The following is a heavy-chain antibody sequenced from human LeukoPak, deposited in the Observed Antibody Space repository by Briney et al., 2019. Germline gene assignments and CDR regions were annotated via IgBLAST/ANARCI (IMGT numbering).Heavy chain of an antibody. V-gene: IGHV1-24*01. CDR1: GYTLTELS. J-gene: IGHJ4*02. Sequence: GASVKVSCKVSGYTLTELSIHWVRQAPGKGLEWMGGFDPEDGETVYAQKFQGRVTITADESTSTAYMELSSLRSEDTAVYYCAREPYRELSYRQGFDYWGQGTLVTVSS. D-gene: IGHD3-16*02. CDR3: AREPYRELSYRQGFDY. CDR2: FDPEDGET.